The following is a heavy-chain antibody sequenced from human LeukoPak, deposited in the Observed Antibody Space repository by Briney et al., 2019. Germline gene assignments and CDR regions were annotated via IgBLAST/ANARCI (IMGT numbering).Heavy chain of an antibody. Sequence: AGESLKISCKGSGYNFTSYLIGWVRQMPGKGLEWMGIIYPGDSDTRYSPSFQGQVTISADKYIRTAYLHWSSLKASDTAMYYCARLRLGGTTGDYWGQGTLVTVSS. J-gene: IGHJ4*02. CDR3: ARLRLGGTTGDY. CDR2: IYPGDSDT. D-gene: IGHD1-1*01. V-gene: IGHV5-51*01. CDR1: GYNFTSYL.